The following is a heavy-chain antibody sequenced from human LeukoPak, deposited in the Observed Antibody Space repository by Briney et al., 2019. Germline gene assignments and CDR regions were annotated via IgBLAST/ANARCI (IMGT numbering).Heavy chain of an antibody. CDR1: GFTFSSYA. Sequence: GASLRLSCAASGFTFSSYAMSWVRQAPGKGLEWVSAISGSGGSTYYADSVKGRFTISRDNSKNTLYLQMNSLRAEDTAVYYCAKWGTGNSYFDYWGQGTLVTDPS. CDR3: AKWGTGNSYFDY. D-gene: IGHD4-23*01. V-gene: IGHV3-23*01. CDR2: ISGSGGST. J-gene: IGHJ4*02.